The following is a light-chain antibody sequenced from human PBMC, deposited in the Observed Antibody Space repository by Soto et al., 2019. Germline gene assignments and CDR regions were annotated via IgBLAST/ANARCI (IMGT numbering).Light chain of an antibody. CDR2: KAS. CDR1: QRIISW. CDR3: QQYNSYPYT. J-gene: IGKJ2*01. Sequence: DIQMTQSPSTLTSSVGDRVTITCRASQRIISWLAWYQQKPGTAPKLLISKASGLQSGVPSRFSGLGSGTEFSLIISNLQPNDSATYYCQQYNSYPYTFGQGTNLEIK. V-gene: IGKV1-5*03.